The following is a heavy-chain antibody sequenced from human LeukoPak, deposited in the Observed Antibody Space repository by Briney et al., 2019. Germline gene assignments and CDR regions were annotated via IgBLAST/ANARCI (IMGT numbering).Heavy chain of an antibody. D-gene: IGHD1-26*01. V-gene: IGHV5-51*01. CDR3: ARHVGGSYYYYYYYMDV. CDR1: GYSFTSYW. J-gene: IGHJ6*03. Sequence: GESLKISCKGSGYSFTSYWIGWVRQMPGKGLEWMGIIYPGDSDTRYSPSFQGQVTISADKSISTAYLQWSSLKASDTAMYYCARHVGGSYYYYYYYMDVWGKGTTVTVSS. CDR2: IYPGDSDT.